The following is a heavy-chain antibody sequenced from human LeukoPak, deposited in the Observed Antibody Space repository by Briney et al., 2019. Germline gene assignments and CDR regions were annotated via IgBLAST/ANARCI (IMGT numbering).Heavy chain of an antibody. J-gene: IGHJ4*02. V-gene: IGHV1-69*13. CDR2: ITPMFGTR. CDR3: ARDPSPRDYYGSGSPGY. CDR1: GGTFNNYA. D-gene: IGHD3-10*01. Sequence: GASVKVSCKASGGTFNNYAISWVRQAPGQGLEWMGGITPMFGTRNYAQKFQGRVTITADESTSTAYMELSSLRSEDTAVYYCARDPSPRDYYGSGSPGYWGQGTLVTVSS.